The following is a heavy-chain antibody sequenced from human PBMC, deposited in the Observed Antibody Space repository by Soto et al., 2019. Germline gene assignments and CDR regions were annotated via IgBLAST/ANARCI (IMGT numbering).Heavy chain of an antibody. J-gene: IGHJ5*02. Sequence: PSETLSLTCAVYGGSFSGYYWSWIRQPPGKGLEWIGEINHSGSTNYNPSLKSRVTISVDTSKNQFSLKLSSVTAADTAVYYCARVGYSSSWYPKNNWFDPWGQGTLVTVSS. V-gene: IGHV4-34*01. CDR2: INHSGST. D-gene: IGHD6-13*01. CDR3: ARVGYSSSWYPKNNWFDP. CDR1: GGSFSGYY.